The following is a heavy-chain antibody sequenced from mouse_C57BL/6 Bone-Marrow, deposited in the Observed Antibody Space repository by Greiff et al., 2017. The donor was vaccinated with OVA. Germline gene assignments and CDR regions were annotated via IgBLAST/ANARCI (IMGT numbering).Heavy chain of an antibody. J-gene: IGHJ1*03. CDR1: GYTFTSYW. Sequence: VQLQQPGAALVKPGASVKMSCKASGYTFTSYWITWVQQRPGQGLAWIGDISPGSGSTHYNEKFKSKATLTVDTSSSTAYMQLSSLTSEDSAVYYCARNYASSGYFDVWGTGTTVTVSS. CDR3: ARNYASSGYFDV. V-gene: IGHV1-55*01. CDR2: ISPGSGST. D-gene: IGHD1-1*01.